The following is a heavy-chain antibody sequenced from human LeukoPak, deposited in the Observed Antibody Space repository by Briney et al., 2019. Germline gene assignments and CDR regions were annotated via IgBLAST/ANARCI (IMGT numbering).Heavy chain of an antibody. CDR1: GFTFSSYA. D-gene: IGHD3-22*01. CDR2: IKEDGSEK. J-gene: IGHJ3*02. Sequence: GGSLRLSCAASGFTFSSYAMSWVRQAPGKGLEWVANIKEDGSEKYYVDSVRGRFTISRDNSKNSLYLQMDSLRAEDTAVYYCASYYYENLWAFDIWGQGTMVTVSS. CDR3: ASYYYENLWAFDI. V-gene: IGHV3-7*01.